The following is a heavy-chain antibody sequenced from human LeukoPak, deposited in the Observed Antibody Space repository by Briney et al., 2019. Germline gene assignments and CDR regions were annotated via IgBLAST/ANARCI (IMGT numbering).Heavy chain of an antibody. D-gene: IGHD2-2*01. Sequence: GGSLRLSCAASGFTFSSYGMHWVRQAPGKGLEWVAVISYDGSNKYYADSVKGRFTFSRDNSKNTLYLQMNSLRGDDTAVYYCASQVVSAARADYWGQGTLVTVSS. J-gene: IGHJ4*02. CDR2: ISYDGSNK. V-gene: IGHV3-30*03. CDR3: ASQVVSAARADY. CDR1: GFTFSSYG.